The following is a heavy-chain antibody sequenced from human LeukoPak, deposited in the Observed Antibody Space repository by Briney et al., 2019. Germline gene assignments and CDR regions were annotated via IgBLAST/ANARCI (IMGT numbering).Heavy chain of an antibody. V-gene: IGHV3-21*01. D-gene: IGHD5-18*01. Sequence: GGSLRLSCAASGFTFSSYSRNWARQPPGRGLEWVSSISSSSSYIYYADSVKGRFTISRDNAKNSLYLQMNSPRAEDTAVYYCAREDSDSYGYPAVDYWGQGTLVTVSS. CDR2: ISSSSSYI. J-gene: IGHJ4*02. CDR3: AREDSDSYGYPAVDY. CDR1: GFTFSSYS.